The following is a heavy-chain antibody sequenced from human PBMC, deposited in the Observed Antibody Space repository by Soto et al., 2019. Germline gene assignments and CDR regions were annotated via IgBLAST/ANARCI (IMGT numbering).Heavy chain of an antibody. J-gene: IGHJ4*02. CDR2: MNPNSGNT. CDR3: ARGGVVTATDSFDY. D-gene: IGHD2-21*02. Sequence: EASVKVSCKASGYTFTSYDINWVRQATGQGLEWMGWMNPNSGNTGYAQKFQGRVTMTRNTSISTAYMELSSLRSEDTAVYYCARGGVVTATDSFDYWGQGTLVTVSS. V-gene: IGHV1-8*01. CDR1: GYTFTSYD.